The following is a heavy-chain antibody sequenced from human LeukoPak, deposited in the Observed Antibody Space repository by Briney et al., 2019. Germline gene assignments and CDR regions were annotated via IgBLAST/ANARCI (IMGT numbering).Heavy chain of an antibody. Sequence: PGRSLRLSCAASGFTFSSYAMHWVRQAPGKGLEWVAVISYDGSNKYYADSVKGRFTISRDNSKNTLYLQMNSLRAEDTAVYYCARRGNFDYWGQGTLVTVSS. CDR2: ISYDGSNK. CDR1: GFTFSSYA. J-gene: IGHJ4*02. CDR3: ARRGNFDY. V-gene: IGHV3-30-3*01.